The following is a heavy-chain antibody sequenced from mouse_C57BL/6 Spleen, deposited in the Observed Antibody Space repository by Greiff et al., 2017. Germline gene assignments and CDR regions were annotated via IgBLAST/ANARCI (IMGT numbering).Heavy chain of an antibody. CDR2: IDPSDSYT. V-gene: IGHV1-50*01. CDR3: ARSPYGSSYSYAMDY. J-gene: IGHJ4*01. Sequence: QVQLKQPGAELVKPGASVKLSCKASGYTFTSYWMQWVKQRPGQGLEWIGEIDPSDSYTNYNQKFKGKATLTGDTSSSTAYMQLSSLTSEYSAVYYCARSPYGSSYSYAMDYWGQGTSVTVSS. D-gene: IGHD1-1*01. CDR1: GYTFTSYW.